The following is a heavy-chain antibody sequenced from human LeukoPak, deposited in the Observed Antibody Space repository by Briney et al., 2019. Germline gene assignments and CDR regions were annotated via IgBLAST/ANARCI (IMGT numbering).Heavy chain of an antibody. V-gene: IGHV3-7*03. Sequence: GGGLRLSCAASGFTFSTYWMTWVRHAPGNRPEWVVNIKPDGGEKSYVDSVKGRFSISRDNAMKSLYLQKSSLRAEDTAIYYCARGTYWLYYWGQGTLVTVCS. D-gene: IGHD3-9*01. CDR1: GFTFSTYW. CDR2: IKPDGGEK. CDR3: ARGTYWLYY. J-gene: IGHJ4*02.